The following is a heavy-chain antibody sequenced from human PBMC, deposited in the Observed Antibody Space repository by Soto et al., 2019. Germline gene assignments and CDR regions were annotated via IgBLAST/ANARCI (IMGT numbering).Heavy chain of an antibody. J-gene: IGHJ4*02. V-gene: IGHV4-59*01. D-gene: IGHD1-1*01. CDR2: IYYSGST. CDR1: GGSISNYY. Sequence: QVQLQESGPGLVKPSETLSLTCTVSGGSISNYYWSWIRQPPGKGLEWIGYIYYSGSTNYNPSLNSLVTISVDTSKDQLFLQVSSVTAADNAVYYCARWNDGFDYCGQGTLVTVS. CDR3: ARWNDGFDY.